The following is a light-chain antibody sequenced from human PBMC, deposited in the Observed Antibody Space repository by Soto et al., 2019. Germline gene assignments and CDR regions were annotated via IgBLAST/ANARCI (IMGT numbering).Light chain of an antibody. V-gene: IGKV1-5*01. CDR3: QQYTTYWT. Sequence: IQMTQSPSTLSASLGDRVTITCRASQGISRWLAWYQQRPGKAPKLLIYDASTLHSGVPSRSSGSGSGTEFTLTISSMQPDDSATYYCQQYTTYWTFGQGTKVDI. J-gene: IGKJ1*01. CDR2: DAS. CDR1: QGISRW.